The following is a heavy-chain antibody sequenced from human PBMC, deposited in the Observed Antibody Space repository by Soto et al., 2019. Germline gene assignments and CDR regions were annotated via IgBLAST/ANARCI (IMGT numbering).Heavy chain of an antibody. J-gene: IGHJ6*02. CDR1: GFTFSSYA. CDR2: ISYDGSNK. Sequence: QVQLVESGGGVVQPGRSLRLSCAASGFTFSSYAMHWVRQAPGKGLEWVAVISYDGSNKYYADSVKGRFTISRDNSKNTLYLQMNSLIAEDTAVYYCARVYGYYYDSSGYYRDYYYYGMDVWGQGTTVTVSS. V-gene: IGHV3-30-3*01. CDR3: ARVYGYYYDSSGYYRDYYYYGMDV. D-gene: IGHD3-22*01.